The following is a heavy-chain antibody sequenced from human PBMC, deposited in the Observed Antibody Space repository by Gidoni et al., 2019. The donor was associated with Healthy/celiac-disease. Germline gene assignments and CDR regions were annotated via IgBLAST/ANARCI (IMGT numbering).Heavy chain of an antibody. CDR3: ARGPWGDY. D-gene: IGHD3-16*01. Sequence: QVQLQQWGAGLLKPSATLSLTCAVYGGSFSGYYWSWIRQPPGKGLEWIGEINHSGSTNYNPSLKSRVTISVDTSKNQFSLKLSSVTAADTAVYYCARGPWGDYWGQGTLVTVSS. J-gene: IGHJ4*02. V-gene: IGHV4-34*01. CDR2: INHSGST. CDR1: GGSFSGYY.